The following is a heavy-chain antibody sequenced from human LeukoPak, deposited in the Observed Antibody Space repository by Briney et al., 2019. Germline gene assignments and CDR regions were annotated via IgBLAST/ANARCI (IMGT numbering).Heavy chain of an antibody. CDR1: GYTFTSYY. D-gene: IGHD6-13*01. CDR3: ARIRYSSSWYGDNDY. V-gene: IGHV1-46*01. Sequence: ASVKVSCKASGYTFTSYYMHWVRQAPGQGLEWMGIINPSGGSTSYAQKFQGRVTMTRDTSTSTVYMEPSSLRSEDTAVYYCARIRYSSSWYGDNDYWGQGTLVTVSS. J-gene: IGHJ4*02. CDR2: INPSGGST.